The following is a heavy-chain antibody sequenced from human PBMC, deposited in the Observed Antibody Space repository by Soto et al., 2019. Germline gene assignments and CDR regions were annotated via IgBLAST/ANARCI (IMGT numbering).Heavy chain of an antibody. Sequence: QVQLVESGGGVVQPGRSLRLSCAASGFTFSSYAMHWVRQAPGKGLEWVAVISYDGSNKYYADSVKGRFTISRDNSKNTLYLQMNSLRAEDTAVYYCARERPGKTPIKRGYGSLDYWGQGTLVTVSS. CDR1: GFTFSSYA. V-gene: IGHV3-30-3*01. D-gene: IGHD5-18*01. CDR2: ISYDGSNK. CDR3: ARERPGKTPIKRGYGSLDY. J-gene: IGHJ4*02.